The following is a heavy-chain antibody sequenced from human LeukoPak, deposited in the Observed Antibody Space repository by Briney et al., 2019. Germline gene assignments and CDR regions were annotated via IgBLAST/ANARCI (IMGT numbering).Heavy chain of an antibody. D-gene: IGHD3-9*01. Sequence: ASVKVSCKASGYTFTSYDISWVRQAPGQGLEWMGWISAYNGNTNYAQKLQGRVTMTTDTSTSIAYMELRSLRSDDTAVYYCARGLGRRSIDFDWLLTPFDYWGQGTLVTVSS. CDR1: GYTFTSYD. CDR3: ARGLGRRSIDFDWLLTPFDY. CDR2: ISAYNGNT. V-gene: IGHV1-18*01. J-gene: IGHJ4*02.